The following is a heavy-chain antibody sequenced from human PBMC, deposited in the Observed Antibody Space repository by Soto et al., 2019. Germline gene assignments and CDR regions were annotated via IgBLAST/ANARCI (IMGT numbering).Heavy chain of an antibody. CDR3: ATDEPDFWSGYFDYYYYGMDV. V-gene: IGHV3-30*03. CDR1: GFTFSSYG. J-gene: IGHJ6*02. D-gene: IGHD3-3*01. CDR2: ISYDGSNK. Sequence: QVQLVESGGGVVQPGRSLRLSCAASGFTFSSYGMHWVRQAPGKGLEWVAVISYDGSNKYYADSVKGRFTISRDNSKNTLYLQMNSLRAEDTAVYYCATDEPDFWSGYFDYYYYGMDVWGQGTTVTVSS.